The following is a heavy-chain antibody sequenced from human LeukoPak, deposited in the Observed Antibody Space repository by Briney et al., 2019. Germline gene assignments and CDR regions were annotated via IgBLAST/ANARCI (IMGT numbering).Heavy chain of an antibody. CDR2: VDPEDGET. Sequence: ATVKISCKASGYTFTDYYMHWVQQAPGKGLEWMGRVDPEDGETIYAEKFQGRVTITADTSTDTAYMELSSLRSEDTAAYYCATGASGYCSSTSCPLFDYWGQGTLVTVSS. J-gene: IGHJ4*02. CDR1: GYTFTDYY. V-gene: IGHV1-69-2*01. D-gene: IGHD2-2*01. CDR3: ATGASGYCSSTSCPLFDY.